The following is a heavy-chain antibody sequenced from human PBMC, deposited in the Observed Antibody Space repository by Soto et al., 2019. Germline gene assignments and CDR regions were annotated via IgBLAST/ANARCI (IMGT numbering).Heavy chain of an antibody. CDR2: IYYSGST. Sequence: SETLSLTCTVSGGSISSSSYYWGWIRQPPGKGLEWIGSIYYSGSTYYNPSLKSRVTISVDTSKNQFSLKLSSVTAADTAVYYCARVIVVVPAAMPAYYWFDPWGQGTLVTVSS. D-gene: IGHD2-2*01. CDR3: ARVIVVVPAAMPAYYWFDP. V-gene: IGHV4-39*01. J-gene: IGHJ5*02. CDR1: GGSISSSSYY.